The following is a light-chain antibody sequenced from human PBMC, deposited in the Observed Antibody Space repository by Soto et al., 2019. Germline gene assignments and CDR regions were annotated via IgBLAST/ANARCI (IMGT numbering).Light chain of an antibody. Sequence: EIALMQMPGTLSLSPGERATLSCRASQSVSRNYLAWYQQKPGQAPRLLIYDASSRPTGIPVRFSGSGSGTDFTLTISRLEPEDFAVYYCQQYGSSPWTFGLGTKVDI. J-gene: IGKJ1*01. V-gene: IGKV3-20*01. CDR2: DAS. CDR1: QSVSRNY. CDR3: QQYGSSPWT.